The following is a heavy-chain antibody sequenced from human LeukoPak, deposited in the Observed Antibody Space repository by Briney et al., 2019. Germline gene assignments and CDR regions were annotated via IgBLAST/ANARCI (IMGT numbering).Heavy chain of an antibody. J-gene: IGHJ4*02. V-gene: IGHV4-34*01. CDR3: ARGRSPPFDY. CDR1: GGSFSGYY. Sequence: KPSETLSLTCAVYGGSFSGYYWSWIRQPPGKGLEWIGEINHSGSTNYNPSLKSRVTISVDTSKNQFSLKLSSVTAADTAVYYCARGRSPPFDYWGQGTLVTVSS. CDR2: INHSGST.